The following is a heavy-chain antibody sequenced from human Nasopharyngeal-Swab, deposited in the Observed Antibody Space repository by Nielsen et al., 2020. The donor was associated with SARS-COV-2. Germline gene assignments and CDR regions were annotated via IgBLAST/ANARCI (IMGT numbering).Heavy chain of an antibody. CDR3: AKEPSSGSYPS. D-gene: IGHD1-26*01. CDR2: ISYDGSNK. Sequence: GESLKISCAASAFTFSSYGMHWVRQAPGKGLEWVAVISYDGSNKYYADSVKGRFTISRDNSKNTLYLQMNSLRAEDTAVYYCAKEPSSGSYPSWGQGTLVTVSS. V-gene: IGHV3-30*18. CDR1: AFTFSSYG. J-gene: IGHJ4*02.